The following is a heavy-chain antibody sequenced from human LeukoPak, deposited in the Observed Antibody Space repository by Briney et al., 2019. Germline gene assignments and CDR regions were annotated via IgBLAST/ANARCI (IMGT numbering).Heavy chain of an antibody. CDR1: GYTLTVYY. CDR3: AREGSGYSYGRGSYFDY. J-gene: IGHJ4*01. Sequence: GSVNVSCKATGYTLTVYYIHWVRQAHGQVLEWMGRINPNSGDTNFAQKFQGRVTMTRDTSISTAYMDLSGLRPDDTAVYYCAREGSGYSYGRGSYFDYWGHGILVTVSS. V-gene: IGHV1-2*06. D-gene: IGHD5-18*01. CDR2: INPNSGDT.